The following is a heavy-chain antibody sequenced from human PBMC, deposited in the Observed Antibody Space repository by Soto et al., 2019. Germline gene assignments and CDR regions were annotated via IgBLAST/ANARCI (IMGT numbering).Heavy chain of an antibody. CDR1: GGSFSGYY. V-gene: IGHV4-34*01. CDR2: INHSGST. D-gene: IGHD6-19*01. CDR3: ARGCAVAGMGWFDP. Sequence: PSETLSLTCAVYGGSFSGYYWSWIRQPPGKGLEWIGEINHSGSTNYNPSLKSRVTISVDTSKNQFSLKLSSVTAADTAVYYCARGCAVAGMGWFDPWGQGTLVTVSS. J-gene: IGHJ5*02.